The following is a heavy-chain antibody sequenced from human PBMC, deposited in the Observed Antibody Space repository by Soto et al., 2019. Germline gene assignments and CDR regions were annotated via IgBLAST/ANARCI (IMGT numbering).Heavy chain of an antibody. CDR3: ARRGAYYQSLDP. V-gene: IGHV4-61*08. D-gene: IGHD2-21*01. CDR2: IYFGGTT. Sequence: SETLSLTCAVADDTITSRGHYCICISQPPGKGLESVAYIYFGGTTSYNPSLKSRVTISLDTSNSQFSLRLSSVTAADTAVYYCARRGAYYQSLDPWGPGTLVTVSS. J-gene: IGHJ5*02. CDR1: DDTITSRGHY.